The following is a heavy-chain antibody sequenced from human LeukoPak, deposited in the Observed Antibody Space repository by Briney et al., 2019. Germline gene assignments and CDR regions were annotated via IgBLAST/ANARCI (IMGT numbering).Heavy chain of an antibody. V-gene: IGHV3-74*01. CDR3: AREDTAMAYDAFDI. Sequence: GGSLXLSCAASGFTFSNYWMHWVRQAPGKGLVWVARIKSVEGNIIYADSVKGRFTIYRDNAKNTMYLKMNSQRAEDTAVYYCAREDTAMAYDAFDIWGQGTMVTVSS. CDR2: IKSVEGNI. J-gene: IGHJ3*02. D-gene: IGHD5-18*01. CDR1: GFTFSNYW.